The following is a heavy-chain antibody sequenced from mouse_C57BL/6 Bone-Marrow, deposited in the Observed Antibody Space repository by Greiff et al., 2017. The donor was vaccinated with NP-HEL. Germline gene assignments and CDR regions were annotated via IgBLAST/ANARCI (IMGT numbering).Heavy chain of an antibody. CDR2: ISNGGGST. J-gene: IGHJ1*03. D-gene: IGHD2-2*01. Sequence: EVHLVESGGGLVQPGGSLKLSCAASGFTFSDYYMYWVRQTPEKRLEWVAYISNGGGSTDYPDTVKGRFTISRDNAKNTLYLQMSRLKSEDTAMYYCARRDYGYDGTRYFDVWGTGTTVTVSS. CDR3: ARRDYGYDGTRYFDV. CDR1: GFTFSDYY. V-gene: IGHV5-12*01.